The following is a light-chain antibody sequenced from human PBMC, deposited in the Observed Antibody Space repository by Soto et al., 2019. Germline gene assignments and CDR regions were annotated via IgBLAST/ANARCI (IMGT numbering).Light chain of an antibody. CDR3: QQFQSYALT. J-gene: IGKJ4*01. V-gene: IGKV1-13*02. CDR1: QGISSA. CDR2: DAS. Sequence: AIQLTQSPSSLSASVGDRVTITCRASQGISSALAWYQHKPGRAPRLRIYDASSLQSGVSSRFSGSGSGTDFTLTISSLQPEDFATYYCQQFQSYALTFGGGTKLEIK.